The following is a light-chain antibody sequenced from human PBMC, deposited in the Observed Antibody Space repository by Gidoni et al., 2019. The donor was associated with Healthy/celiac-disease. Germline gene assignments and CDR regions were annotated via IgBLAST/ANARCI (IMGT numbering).Light chain of an antibody. J-gene: IGLJ3*02. CDR2: RNN. V-gene: IGLV10-54*04. Sequence: QAGLTQPPSVSKGLRQTATLTCTGNSNNVGNQGAAWLQQHQGHPPKLLSYRNNTRPSGISERFSASRSGNTASLTITGLQPEDEADYYCSAWDRSLSAWVFGGGTKLTVL. CDR1: SNNVGNQG. CDR3: SAWDRSLSAWV.